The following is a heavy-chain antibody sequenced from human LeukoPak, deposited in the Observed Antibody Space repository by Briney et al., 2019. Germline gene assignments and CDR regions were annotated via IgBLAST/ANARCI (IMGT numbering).Heavy chain of an antibody. CDR3: ARDPANWNYDPSFDY. J-gene: IGHJ4*02. D-gene: IGHD1-7*01. V-gene: IGHV1-2*02. CDR2: INPNSGGT. CDR1: GYTFTGYY. Sequence: ASVKVSCKASGYTFTGYYMHWVRQAPGQGLEWMGWINPNSGGTNYAQKFQGRVTMTRDTSISTAYMELSRLRSDDTAVYYCARDPANWNYDPSFDYWGQGTLVTVSS.